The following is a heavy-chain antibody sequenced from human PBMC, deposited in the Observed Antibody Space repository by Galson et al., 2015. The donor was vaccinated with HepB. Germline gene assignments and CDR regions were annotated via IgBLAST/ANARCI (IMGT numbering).Heavy chain of an antibody. J-gene: IGHJ5*02. Sequence: LSLTCAVSGVSISSTTYYWDWIRQPPGKGLEWIGSIHYTGSTSYNPSLKSRVVTSVDTSKNQVSLKLRSVTAADTAVYYYARRAGEFSFGNLLGDWFDPWGQGTLVTVSS. CDR1: GVSISSTTYY. CDR2: IHYTGST. D-gene: IGHD3-3*01. CDR3: ARRAGEFSFGNLLGDWFDP. V-gene: IGHV4-39*01.